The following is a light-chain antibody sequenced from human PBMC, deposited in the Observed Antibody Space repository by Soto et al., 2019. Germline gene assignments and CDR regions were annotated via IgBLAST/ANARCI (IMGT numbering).Light chain of an antibody. CDR3: QSYDSSLSGGV. V-gene: IGLV1-40*01. J-gene: IGLJ3*02. CDR1: SSNIGAGYD. CDR2: GNS. Sequence: QSLLTQPPSVSGAPGQRVTISCTGSSSNIGAGYDVHWYQQPPGTAPKLLIYGNSNRPSGVPDRFSGSKSGTSASLAITGLQAEDEADYYCQSYDSSLSGGVFGGGTQLTVL.